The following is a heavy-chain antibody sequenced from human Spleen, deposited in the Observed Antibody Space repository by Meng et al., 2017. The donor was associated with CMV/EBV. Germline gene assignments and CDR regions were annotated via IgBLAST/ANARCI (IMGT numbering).Heavy chain of an antibody. CDR3: AKDGSATIPGLDY. D-gene: IGHD5-24*01. CDR2: IWYDGSDK. Sequence: GESLKISCAVSGFTFSTHDMHWVRQAPGKGLEWVALIWYDGSDKYYADSVKGRFTISRDNSKNTLYLQMNSLRAEDTAVYYCAKDGSATIPGLDYWGQGTLVTVSS. J-gene: IGHJ4*02. V-gene: IGHV3-33*06. CDR1: GFTFSTHD.